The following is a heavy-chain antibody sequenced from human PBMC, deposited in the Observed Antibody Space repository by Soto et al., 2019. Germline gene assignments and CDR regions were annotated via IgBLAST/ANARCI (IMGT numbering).Heavy chain of an antibody. CDR2: IYYSGST. V-gene: IGHV4-39*01. CDR3: ARQRDTAMVTPNFDY. D-gene: IGHD5-18*01. Sequence: SDTLSLTCTVSGGSISSSSYYWGWIRQPPGKGLEWIGSIYYSGSTYYNPSLKSRVTISVDTSKNQFSLKLSSVTAADTAVYYCARQRDTAMVTPNFDYWGQGNLVTVSS. J-gene: IGHJ4*02. CDR1: GGSISSSSYY.